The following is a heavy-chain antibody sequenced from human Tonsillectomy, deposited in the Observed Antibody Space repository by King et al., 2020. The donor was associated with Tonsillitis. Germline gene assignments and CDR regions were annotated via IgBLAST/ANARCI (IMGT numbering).Heavy chain of an antibody. Sequence: VQLVESGGGLVKPGGSLRLSCAASGFTFTDFHMSWIRQAPGKGLKWGSYIDNRGTNIYYADPVKGRFTISRDIAKNSLYLQMNSLRADDTAVYYCARGEFRYFDYWGQGTLVAVSS. D-gene: IGHD2-21*01. J-gene: IGHJ4*02. CDR3: ARGEFRYFDY. CDR2: IDNRGTNI. CDR1: GFTFTDFH. V-gene: IGHV3-11*01.